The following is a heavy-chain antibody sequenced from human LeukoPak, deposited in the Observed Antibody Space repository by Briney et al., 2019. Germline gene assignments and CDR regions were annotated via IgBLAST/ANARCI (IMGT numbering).Heavy chain of an antibody. CDR1: GFTFSSYG. CDR3: ATTYALGRQLVET. J-gene: IGHJ5*02. Sequence: GSLRLSCAASGFTFSSYGMHWVRQAPGKGLEWVAVISYDGSNKYYADSVKGRFTISRDNSKNTLYLQMNSLRAEDTAVYYCATTYALGRQLVETWGQGTLVTVSS. D-gene: IGHD6-13*01. CDR2: ISYDGSNK. V-gene: IGHV3-30*03.